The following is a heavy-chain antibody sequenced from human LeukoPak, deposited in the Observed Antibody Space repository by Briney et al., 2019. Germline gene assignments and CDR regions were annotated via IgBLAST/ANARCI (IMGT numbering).Heavy chain of an antibody. CDR1: GGSISSSSYY. J-gene: IGHJ3*02. Sequence: PSETLSLTCTVSGGSISSSSYYWGWIRQPPGKGLEWIGSIYYSGSTYYNPSLKSRVTISVDTSKNQFSLKLSSVTAADTAVYYCARDFPDPRHRALTDAFDIWGQGTMVTVSS. CDR2: IYYSGST. D-gene: IGHD1-14*01. V-gene: IGHV4-39*07. CDR3: ARDFPDPRHRALTDAFDI.